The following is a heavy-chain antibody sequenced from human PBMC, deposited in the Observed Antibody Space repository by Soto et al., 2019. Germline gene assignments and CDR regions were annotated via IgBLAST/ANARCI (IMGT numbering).Heavy chain of an antibody. CDR1: GYSFTNYW. Sequence: GEYLKISCRASGYSFTNYWIAWVRQMPGKGLEWMGIVSPDGSDSRYSPSFQGQVTISADKSISTAYLQWSSLTASDTAIYYCSRRKGWRQHLNYYFDFWGQGTLVTVSS. CDR2: VSPDGSDS. D-gene: IGHD1-20*01. J-gene: IGHJ4*02. CDR3: SRRKGWRQHLNYYFDF. V-gene: IGHV5-51*01.